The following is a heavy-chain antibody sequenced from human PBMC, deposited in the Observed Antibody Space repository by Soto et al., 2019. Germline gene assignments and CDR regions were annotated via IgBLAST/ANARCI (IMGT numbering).Heavy chain of an antibody. D-gene: IGHD1-20*01. J-gene: IGHJ4*02. V-gene: IGHV3-30*18. CDR2: ISYDGSNK. Sequence: GGSLRLSCAASGFTFSSYGMHWVRQAPGKGLEWVAVISYDGSNKYYADSVKGRFTISRDNSKNTLYLQMNSLRAEDTAVYYCAKDGNWNYFDYWGQGTLVTVSS. CDR3: AKDGNWNYFDY. CDR1: GFTFSSYG.